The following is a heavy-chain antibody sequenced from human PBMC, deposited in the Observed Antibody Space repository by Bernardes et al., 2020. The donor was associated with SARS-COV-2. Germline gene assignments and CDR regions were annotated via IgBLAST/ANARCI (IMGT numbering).Heavy chain of an antibody. Sequence: GGSLRLSCAASGFTFSTYWMSWVRQAPGKGLEWVANIKGDGSQISSVDSVRGRFTISRDNARNLLYLQMSSLRAEDTAVYYCAKARSLFMLYYDDAFDIWGQGTMVIVSS. CDR2: IKGDGSQI. CDR1: GFTFSTYW. J-gene: IGHJ3*02. V-gene: IGHV3-7*01. CDR3: AKARSLFMLYYDDAFDI. D-gene: IGHD2-8*01.